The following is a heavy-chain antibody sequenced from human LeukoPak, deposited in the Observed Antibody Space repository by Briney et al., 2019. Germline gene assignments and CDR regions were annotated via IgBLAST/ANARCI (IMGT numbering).Heavy chain of an antibody. J-gene: IGHJ4*02. CDR1: GYTFTGHY. Sequence: ASVKVSCKASGYTFTGHYMHWVRQAPGQGLEWMGWINPNSGGTNYAQKFQGRVTMTRDTSISTACMELSRLRSDDTAVYYCARADEYGYFDYWGQGTLVTVSS. CDR2: INPNSGGT. CDR3: ARADEYGYFDY. D-gene: IGHD4/OR15-4a*01. V-gene: IGHV1-2*02.